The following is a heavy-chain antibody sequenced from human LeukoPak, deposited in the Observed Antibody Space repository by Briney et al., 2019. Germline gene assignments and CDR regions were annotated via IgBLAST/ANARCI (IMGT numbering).Heavy chain of an antibody. D-gene: IGHD3-22*01. V-gene: IGHV4-39*07. CDR3: ARDLGIYDSSGYSIAFDY. CDR2: IYYSGST. J-gene: IGHJ4*02. Sequence: SETLSLTCTVSGGSISSSSYYWGWIRQPPGKGLEWIGSIYYSGSTYYNPSLESRVTISVDTSKNQFSLKLSSVTAADTAVYYCARDLGIYDSSGYSIAFDYWGQGTLVTVSS. CDR1: GGSISSSSYY.